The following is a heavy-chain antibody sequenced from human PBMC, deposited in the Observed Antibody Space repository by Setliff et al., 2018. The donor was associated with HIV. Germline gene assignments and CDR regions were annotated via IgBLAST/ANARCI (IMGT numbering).Heavy chain of an antibody. CDR1: GDTFNSHA. CDR2: IIPIFGTP. CDR3: ARDAPAEYYDFWSGYILWDV. V-gene: IGHV1-69*05. D-gene: IGHD3-3*01. J-gene: IGHJ6*04. Sequence: SVKVSCKASGDTFNSHAISWVRQAPGQGLEWMGGIIPIFGTPNYAQKFQGRVTMTTDTTTSTAYMELRSLRSDDTAVYYCARDAPAEYYDFWSGYILWDVWGKGTTVTVSS.